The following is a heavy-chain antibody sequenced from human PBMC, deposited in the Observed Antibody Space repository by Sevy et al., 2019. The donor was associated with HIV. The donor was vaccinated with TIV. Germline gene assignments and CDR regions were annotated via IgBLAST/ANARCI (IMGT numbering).Heavy chain of an antibody. CDR1: GFTFSKYS. Sequence: GGSLRLSCAASGFTFSKYSMSWVRQPPGKGLEWVSTLSFGCGEINHADSVKGRFTISSDNYKNSLYLQMNNLRAEDTAVYYCAREGCTKPHDYWGQGTLVTVSS. J-gene: IGHJ4*02. V-gene: IGHV3-23*01. D-gene: IGHD2-8*01. CDR3: AREGCTKPHDY. CDR2: LSFGCGEI.